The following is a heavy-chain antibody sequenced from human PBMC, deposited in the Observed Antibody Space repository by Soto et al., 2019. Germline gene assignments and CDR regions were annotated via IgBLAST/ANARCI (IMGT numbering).Heavy chain of an antibody. D-gene: IGHD3-10*01. J-gene: IGHJ6*03. CDR1: EFTFSSYA. CDR2: ISGSGGST. CDR3: AVELGRGAQPVYYYYYMDV. V-gene: IGHV3-23*01. Sequence: GGSLRLSCAASEFTFSSYAMSWVRQAPGKGLEWVSAISGSGGSTYYADSVKGRFTISRDNSKNTLYLQMNSLRAEDTAVYYCAVELGRGAQPVYYYYYMDVWGKGTTVTVSS.